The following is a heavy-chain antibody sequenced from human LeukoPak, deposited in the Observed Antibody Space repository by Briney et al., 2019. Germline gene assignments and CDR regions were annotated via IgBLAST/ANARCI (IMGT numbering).Heavy chain of an antibody. Sequence: SETLSLTCTVSGGSTSSDYWSWIRQSPGKGLEWVGYVYNSGDTGKNPSLKSRVTILLDTSKNQCSLKLTSVSAADTAVYYCARLKLGAYFDPWGCGTLVTVSS. CDR2: VYNSGDT. D-gene: IGHD3-16*01. V-gene: IGHV4-59*08. J-gene: IGHJ2*01. CDR3: ARLKLGAYFDP. CDR1: GGSTSSDY.